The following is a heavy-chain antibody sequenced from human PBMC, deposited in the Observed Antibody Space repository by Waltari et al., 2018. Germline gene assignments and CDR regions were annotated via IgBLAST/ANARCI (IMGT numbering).Heavy chain of an antibody. Sequence: EVQLVQSGAEVKKPGESLKISCKGSGYSFNSYWIGWLRQLPGKGLEWMAIIYPGDSDSRYSPPFQGQVTISVDKSINTAYLQWNNLKTSDSAIYYCARLEVMATGKYYFDYWGQGTLVTVSS. D-gene: IGHD2-21*01. CDR2: IYPGDSDS. CDR3: ARLEVMATGKYYFDY. CDR1: GYSFNSYW. J-gene: IGHJ4*02. V-gene: IGHV5-51*01.